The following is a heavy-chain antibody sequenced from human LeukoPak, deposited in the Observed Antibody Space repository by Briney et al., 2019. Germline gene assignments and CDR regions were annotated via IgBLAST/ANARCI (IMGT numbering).Heavy chain of an antibody. Sequence: PSGTLSLTCAVSGGSISSSTWWTWVRQPPGKGLEWIGEIYHSGSTNYNPSLKSRVTISVDKSKNQFSLNLSSVTAADTAVYYCTRRAGTDSNRAFDIWGQGTIVTVSS. CDR3: TRRAGTDSNRAFDI. CDR1: GGSISSSTW. J-gene: IGHJ3*02. CDR2: IYHSGST. V-gene: IGHV4-4*02. D-gene: IGHD6-19*01.